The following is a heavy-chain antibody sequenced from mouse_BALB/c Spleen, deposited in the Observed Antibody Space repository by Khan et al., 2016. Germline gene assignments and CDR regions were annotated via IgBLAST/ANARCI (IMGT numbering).Heavy chain of an antibody. D-gene: IGHD1-1*01. V-gene: IGHV3-6*02. Sequence: EVQLQESGPGLVKPSQSLSLTCSVTGYSITSGYYWNWIRQFPGNKLEWMGYISYDGSNNYNPSLKNRISITRDTSKNQFFLKLNSVTTEYTATYYCASMDSYYYGTPYYFDYWGQGTTLTVSS. CDR3: ASMDSYYYGTPYYFDY. J-gene: IGHJ2*01. CDR2: ISYDGSN. CDR1: GYSITSGYY.